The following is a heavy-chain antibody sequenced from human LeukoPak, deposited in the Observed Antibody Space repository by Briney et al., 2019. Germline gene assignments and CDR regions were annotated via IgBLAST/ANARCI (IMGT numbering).Heavy chain of an antibody. CDR1: GYTFTSYG. CDR2: INPSGGST. Sequence: ASVKVSCKASGYTFTSYGISWVRQAPGQGLEWMGLINPSGGSTGYAQKFQGRVTMTRDTSTSTVYMELSSLRSEDTAVYYCARSRNYYDSTGYVDYWGQGTLVTVSS. D-gene: IGHD3-22*01. J-gene: IGHJ4*02. V-gene: IGHV1-46*01. CDR3: ARSRNYYDSTGYVDY.